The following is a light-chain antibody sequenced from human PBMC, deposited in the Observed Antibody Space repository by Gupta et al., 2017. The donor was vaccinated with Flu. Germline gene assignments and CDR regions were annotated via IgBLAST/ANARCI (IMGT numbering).Light chain of an antibody. Sequence: KVTISCSGSSSNIVNNYVSWYQQVPGTAPKLLIYDNNKRPSGIPDRFSGSKSGTSATLGITGLQTGDEADYYCGTWDSSLSAVVFGGGTKLTVL. J-gene: IGLJ2*01. V-gene: IGLV1-51*01. CDR1: SSNIVNNY. CDR2: DNN. CDR3: GTWDSSLSAVV.